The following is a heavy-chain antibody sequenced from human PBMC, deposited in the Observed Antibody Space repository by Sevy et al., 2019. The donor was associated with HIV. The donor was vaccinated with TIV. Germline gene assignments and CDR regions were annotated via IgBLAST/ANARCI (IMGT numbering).Heavy chain of an antibody. CDR2: IYSGVTT. D-gene: IGHD3-22*01. CDR3: ARVSVYYYDSSGYYTTGNAFDI. V-gene: IGHV3-53*01. J-gene: IGHJ3*02. Sequence: GGSLRLSCAASGFTVGSNYMSWVRQAPGKGLEWVSIIYSGVTTSYADSVKGRFTIPRVNSKNTLYLQMNSLRAEDTAVYYCARVSVYYYDSSGYYTTGNAFDIWGQGTMVTVSS. CDR1: GFTVGSNY.